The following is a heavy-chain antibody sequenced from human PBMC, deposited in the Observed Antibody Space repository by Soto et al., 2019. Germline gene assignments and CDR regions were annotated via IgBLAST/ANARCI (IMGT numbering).Heavy chain of an antibody. D-gene: IGHD1-26*01. J-gene: IGHJ5*02. CDR3: ARYSGSYSYNCYDP. Sequence: QSLNCTVSGGSIISYYWSWIRQPPGKGLECIGYIYYSGTTNYNPPLKSRVTIPLDTSKNQFSLKLSSVTAADAAVYYCARYSGSYSYNCYDPGGQGTLVNVSS. CDR2: IYYSGTT. CDR1: GGSIISYY. V-gene: IGHV4-59*01.